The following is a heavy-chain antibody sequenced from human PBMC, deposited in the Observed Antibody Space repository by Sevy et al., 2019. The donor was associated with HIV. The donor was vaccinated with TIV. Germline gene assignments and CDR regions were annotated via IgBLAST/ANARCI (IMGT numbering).Heavy chain of an antibody. Sequence: SETLSLTCTVSGASISNYYWSWIRQPAGKGLEWIGRIDTRGDTRYNPSLKGRVTLSLDTSQNHFSLKLTSVIAADTAVYYCARDVAIRGVFPTFYYHYYMDVWCKGTTVTVSS. J-gene: IGHJ6*03. D-gene: IGHD3-10*01. CDR3: ARDVAIRGVFPTFYYHYYMDV. CDR1: GASISNYY. V-gene: IGHV4-4*07. CDR2: IDTRGDT.